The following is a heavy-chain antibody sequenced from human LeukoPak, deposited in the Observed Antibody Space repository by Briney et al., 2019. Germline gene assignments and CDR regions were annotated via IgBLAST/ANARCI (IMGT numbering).Heavy chain of an antibody. CDR1: GYTLTELS. CDR2: FDPEDGET. Sequence: ASVKVSFKVSGYTLTELSMHWVRQAPGKGLEWMGGFDPEDGETIYAQKFQGRVTMTEDTSTDTAYMDLSSLRSEDPAVYYCATSSPKYYYYGMDVWGQGTTVTVSS. CDR3: ATSSPKYYYYGMDV. J-gene: IGHJ6*02. V-gene: IGHV1-24*01.